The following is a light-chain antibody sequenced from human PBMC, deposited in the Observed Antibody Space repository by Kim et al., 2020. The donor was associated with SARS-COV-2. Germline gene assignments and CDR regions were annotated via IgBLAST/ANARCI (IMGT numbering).Light chain of an antibody. V-gene: IGKV3-11*01. J-gene: IGKJ5*01. Sequence: ATLSLSPGQRSTRSCRARQSVAPYLAWYQQRPGQAPRLLIYDASKRATGIPARFRGSGSGTDFTLTIGTLEPEDSAVYYCQQRGNFGQGTRLEIK. CDR1: QSVAPY. CDR2: DAS. CDR3: QQRGN.